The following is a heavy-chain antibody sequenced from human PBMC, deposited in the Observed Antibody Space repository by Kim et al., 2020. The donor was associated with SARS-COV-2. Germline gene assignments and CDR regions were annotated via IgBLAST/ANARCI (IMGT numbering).Heavy chain of an antibody. J-gene: IGHJ4*02. CDR1: GYTFTSYG. D-gene: IGHD3-10*01. CDR3: ARDEGQTAGQKKVITMVRGVRVPFDY. V-gene: IGHV1-18*01. CDR2: ISAYNGNT. Sequence: ASVKVSCKASGYTFTSYGISWVRQAPGQGLEWMGWISAYNGNTNYAQKLQGRVTMTTDTSTSTAYMELRSLRSDDTAVYYCARDEGQTAGQKKVITMVRGVRVPFDYWGQGTLVTVSS.